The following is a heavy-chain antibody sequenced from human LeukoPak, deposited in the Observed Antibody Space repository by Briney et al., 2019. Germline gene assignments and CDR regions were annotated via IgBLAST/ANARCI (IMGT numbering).Heavy chain of an antibody. CDR1: GFTFSSYG. Sequence: PGGSLRLSCAASGFTFSSYGMHWVRQAPGKGLEWVAVIWYDGSNKYYADSVKGRFTISRDNSKNTLYLQMNSLRAEDTAVYYCARDPAYYYDSSGPDHWGQGTLVTVSS. CDR3: ARDPAYYYDSSGPDH. CDR2: IWYDGSNK. D-gene: IGHD3-22*01. J-gene: IGHJ4*02. V-gene: IGHV3-33*01.